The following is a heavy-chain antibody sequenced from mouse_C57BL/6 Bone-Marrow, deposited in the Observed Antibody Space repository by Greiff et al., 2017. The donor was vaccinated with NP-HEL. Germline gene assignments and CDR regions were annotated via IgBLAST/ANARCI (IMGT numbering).Heavy chain of an antibody. Sequence: QVQLQQSGAELVRPGTSVKVSCKASGYAFTNYLIEWVKQRPGQGLEWIGVINPGSGGTNYNEKFKGKATLTADKSSSTAYMQLSSLTSEDSAVYFCARKEKEYGNYVVRYAMDYWGQGTSVTVSS. D-gene: IGHD2-1*01. CDR3: ARKEKEYGNYVVRYAMDY. CDR1: GYAFTNYL. J-gene: IGHJ4*01. CDR2: INPGSGGT. V-gene: IGHV1-54*01.